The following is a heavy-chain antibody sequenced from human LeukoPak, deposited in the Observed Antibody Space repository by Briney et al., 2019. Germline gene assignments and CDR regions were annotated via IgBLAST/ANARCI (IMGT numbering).Heavy chain of an antibody. V-gene: IGHV3-23*01. CDR2: ISGSGGST. CDR3: ARGLSCSSTSCSFDY. CDR1: GFTFSSYA. D-gene: IGHD2-2*01. J-gene: IGHJ4*02. Sequence: GGSLRLSCAASGFTFSSYAMSWVRQAPGKGLEWVSAISGSGGSTYYADSVKGRFTISRDNSKNTLYLQMNSLRAEDTAVYYCARGLSCSSTSCSFDYWGQGTLVTVSS.